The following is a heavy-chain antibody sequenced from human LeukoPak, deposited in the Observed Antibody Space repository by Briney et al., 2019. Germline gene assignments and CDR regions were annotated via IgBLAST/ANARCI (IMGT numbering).Heavy chain of an antibody. CDR3: ARAPYYYDSSGYPFDY. CDR2: IYYSGST. J-gene: IGHJ4*02. V-gene: IGHV4-30-4*08. D-gene: IGHD3-22*01. Sequence: SQTLSLTCTVSGGSISSGDYYWSWIRQPPGKALEWIGYIYYSGSTYYNPSLKSRVTISVDTSKNQFSLKLSSVTAADTAVYYCARAPYYYDSSGYPFDYWGQGTLVTVSS. CDR1: GGSISSGDYY.